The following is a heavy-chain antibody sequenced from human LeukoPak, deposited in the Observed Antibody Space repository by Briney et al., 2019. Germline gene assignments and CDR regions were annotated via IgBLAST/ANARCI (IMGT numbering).Heavy chain of an antibody. CDR2: ISSSSSYI. J-gene: IGHJ4*02. CDR3: AKSGGGFCSSTSCPFDY. Sequence: GGSLRLSCAASGFTFSSYSMNWVRQAPGKGLEWVSSISSSSSYIYYADSMKGRFTISRDNSKNTLYLQMNSLRAEDTAVYYCAKSGGGFCSSTSCPFDYWGQGTLVTVSS. CDR1: GFTFSSYS. V-gene: IGHV3-21*04. D-gene: IGHD2-2*01.